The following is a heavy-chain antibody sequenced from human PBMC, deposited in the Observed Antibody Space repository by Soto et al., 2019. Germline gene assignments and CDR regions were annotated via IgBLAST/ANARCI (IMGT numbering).Heavy chain of an antibody. D-gene: IGHD6-6*01. CDR2: ISATATYT. V-gene: IGHV3-21*01. J-gene: IGHJ4*02. CDR1: GFTFSTCS. Sequence: EVQLVESGGGLVEPGGSLRLSCATSGFTFSTCSMNWVRQAPGKGLEWVSSISATATYTFYADSLKGRFTISRENARNSLFLQMNSPSVEDTALYYCTTEYNSRQDLNHGGEGALVTVSS. CDR3: TTEYNSRQDLNH.